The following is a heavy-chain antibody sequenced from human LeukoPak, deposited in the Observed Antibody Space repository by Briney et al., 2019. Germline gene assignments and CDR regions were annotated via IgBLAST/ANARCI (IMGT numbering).Heavy chain of an antibody. Sequence: GGSLRLSCAASGFTFSSYSMNWVRQAPGKGLEWVSSISSSSGYIYYADSVKGRFTISRDNAKNSLYLQMNSLRAEDTAVYYCARFGIGHYGDSHFDYWGQGTLVAVSS. V-gene: IGHV3-21*01. D-gene: IGHD4-17*01. J-gene: IGHJ4*02. CDR2: ISSSSGYI. CDR3: ARFGIGHYGDSHFDY. CDR1: GFTFSSYS.